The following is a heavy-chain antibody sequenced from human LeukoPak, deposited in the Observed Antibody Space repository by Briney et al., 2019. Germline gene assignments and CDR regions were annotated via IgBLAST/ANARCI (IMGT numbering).Heavy chain of an antibody. CDR2: INPSGGST. Sequence: ASVQVSCKASGYTFTNFYMHWVRQAPGQGLEWMGIINPSGGSTSYAQRFQGRVTMTRDTSTSTAYMELRSLRSDDTAVYYCARVQPGGIAVAGIDYWGQGTLVTVSS. CDR1: GYTFTNFY. J-gene: IGHJ4*02. D-gene: IGHD6-19*01. CDR3: ARVQPGGIAVAGIDY. V-gene: IGHV1-46*01.